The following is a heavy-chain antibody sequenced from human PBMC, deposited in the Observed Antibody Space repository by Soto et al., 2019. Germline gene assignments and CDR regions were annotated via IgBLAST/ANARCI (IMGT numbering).Heavy chain of an antibody. CDR1: GGSISSNY. CDR2: VYSAGNT. D-gene: IGHD3-10*01. Sequence: VQLLESGPELVQPLQTLSLTCLVSGGSISSNYWGWIRQPPGKGLEYIGHVYSAGNTKYNPSLKSRVTISVDPSKKRFSLRLSSVTAADTAMYYCVMGSHCNSVRCAGAPNIWFDPWGQGTLVTVS. J-gene: IGHJ5*02. CDR3: VMGSHCNSVRCAGAPNIWFDP. V-gene: IGHV4-59*01.